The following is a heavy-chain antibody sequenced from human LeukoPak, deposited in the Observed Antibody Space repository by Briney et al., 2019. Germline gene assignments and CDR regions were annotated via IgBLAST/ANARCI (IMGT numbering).Heavy chain of an antibody. J-gene: IGHJ5*02. CDR1: GFTFSSYG. CDR3: AKMVRGVIRSSFDP. D-gene: IGHD3-10*01. CDR2: IRYDGSNK. Sequence: GGTLRLSCAASGFTFSSYGMHWVRQAPGKGLEWVAFIRYDGSNKYYADSVKGRFTISRDNSKNTLYLQMNSLRAEDTAVYYCAKMVRGVIRSSFDPWGQGTLVTVSS. V-gene: IGHV3-30*02.